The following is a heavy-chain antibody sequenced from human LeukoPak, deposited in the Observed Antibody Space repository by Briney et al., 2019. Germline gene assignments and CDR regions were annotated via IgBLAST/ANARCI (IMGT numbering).Heavy chain of an antibody. CDR1: GFTFSNAW. J-gene: IGHJ6*02. V-gene: IGHV3-15*01. CDR3: TTPQHYYYDSSGYLGYYYGMDV. D-gene: IGHD3-22*01. Sequence: GGSLRLSCAASGFTFSNAWMSWVRQAPGKELEWVGRIKSKTDGGTTDYAAPVKGRFTISRDDSKNTLYLQMNSLKTEDTAVYYCTTPQHYYYDSSGYLGYYYGMDVWGQGTTVTVSS. CDR2: IKSKTDGGTT.